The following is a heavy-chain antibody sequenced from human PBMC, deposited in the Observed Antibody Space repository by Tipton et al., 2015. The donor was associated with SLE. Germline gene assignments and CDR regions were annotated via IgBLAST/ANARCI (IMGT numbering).Heavy chain of an antibody. J-gene: IGHJ4*02. Sequence: TLSLTCTVSGGSISTYYWSWIRQSPGRGLEWIAYISDSGYTNYNPSLKSRVTISVDTSRNQFSLRLNSVTPADTAVYYCARGGTYHDSSGNIDYWGQGTLVTASS. V-gene: IGHV4-59*01. CDR3: ARGGTYHDSSGNIDY. CDR1: GGSISTYY. CDR2: ISDSGYT. D-gene: IGHD3-22*01.